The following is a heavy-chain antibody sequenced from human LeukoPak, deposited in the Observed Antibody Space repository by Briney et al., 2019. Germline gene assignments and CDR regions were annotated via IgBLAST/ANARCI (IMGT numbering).Heavy chain of an antibody. D-gene: IGHD3-22*01. CDR2: ISGSGGST. Sequence: GGSLRLSCAASGFTFSSYAMSWVRQAPGKGLEWVSAISGSGGSTYYADSVKGRFTISRDNSKNTLYLQMNSLRAEDAAVYYCAKEYDSSGYYDYFDYWGQGTLVTVSS. J-gene: IGHJ4*02. V-gene: IGHV3-23*01. CDR3: AKEYDSSGYYDYFDY. CDR1: GFTFSSYA.